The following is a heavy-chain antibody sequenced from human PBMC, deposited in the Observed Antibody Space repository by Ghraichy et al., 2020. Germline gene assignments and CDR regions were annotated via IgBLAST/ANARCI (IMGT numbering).Heavy chain of an antibody. Sequence: GGSLRLSCAASGFTFSASWMSWVRQVPGKGLEWVANIKQDGSAQNYVDSVRGRFTISRDNAKSSLFLQMDSLRVEDTALYYWSRGGGNFDLWGQGSLVTVSS. V-gene: IGHV3-7*01. D-gene: IGHD4-23*01. CDR2: IKQDGSAQ. CDR3: SRGGGNFDL. J-gene: IGHJ4*02. CDR1: GFTFSASW.